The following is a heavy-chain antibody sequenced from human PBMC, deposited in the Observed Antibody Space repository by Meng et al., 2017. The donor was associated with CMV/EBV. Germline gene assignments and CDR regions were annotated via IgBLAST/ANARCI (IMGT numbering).Heavy chain of an antibody. CDR1: GGSVSSGSYY. D-gene: IGHD6-19*01. V-gene: IGHV4-61*01. Sequence: GSLRLSCTVSGGSVSSGSYYWSWIRQPPGKGLEWIGYIYYSGSTNYNPSLKSRVTISVDTSKNQFSLKLSSVTAADTAVYYCARLRIAVAGDFDYWGQGTLVTVSS. J-gene: IGHJ4*02. CDR3: ARLRIAVAGDFDY. CDR2: IYYSGST.